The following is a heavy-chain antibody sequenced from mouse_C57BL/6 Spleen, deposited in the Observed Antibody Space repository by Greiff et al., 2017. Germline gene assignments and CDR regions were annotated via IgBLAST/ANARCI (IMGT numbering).Heavy chain of an antibody. V-gene: IGHV1-69*01. CDR2: IDPSDSYT. CDR3: AGRSGYGWFAY. J-gene: IGHJ3*01. D-gene: IGHD2-14*01. CDR1: GYTFTSYW. Sequence: QVQLQQPGAELVMPGASVKLSCKASGYTFTSYWMHWVKQRPGQGLEWIGEIDPSDSYTNYNQKFKGKSTLTVDTSSSTAYMQLSSLTSEDSAVYYCAGRSGYGWFAYWGQGTLVTVSA.